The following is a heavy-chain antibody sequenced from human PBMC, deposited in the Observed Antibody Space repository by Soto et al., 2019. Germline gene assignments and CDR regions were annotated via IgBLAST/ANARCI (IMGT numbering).Heavy chain of an antibody. CDR1: GFTFSDYY. V-gene: IGHV3-11*01. Sequence: QVQLVESGGGLVKPGGSLRLSCAASGFTFSDYYMSWIRQAPGKALEWVSYISSSGSTIYYAASVKGRFTISRDNAKNSRCLQMNSLRAEDTAVYYCARDQRAGRLRNPIVYWCQGTLVTVSS. J-gene: IGHJ4*02. CDR2: ISSSGSTI. D-gene: IGHD5-12*01. CDR3: ARDQRAGRLRNPIVY.